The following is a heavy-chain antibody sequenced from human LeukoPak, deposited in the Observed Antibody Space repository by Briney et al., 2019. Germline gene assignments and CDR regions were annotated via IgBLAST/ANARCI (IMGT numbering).Heavy chain of an antibody. D-gene: IGHD1-1*01. CDR3: AKDTTGTTPMDV. V-gene: IGHV3-30*02. CDR2: IRYDGSNK. Sequence: GGSLRLSCAASGFTFSSYGMHWVRQAPGKGLEWVAFIRYDGSNKYYADSVKGRFTTSRDNSKNTLYLQMNSLRAEDTAVYYCAKDTTGTTPMDVWGKGTTVTVSS. CDR1: GFTFSSYG. J-gene: IGHJ6*03.